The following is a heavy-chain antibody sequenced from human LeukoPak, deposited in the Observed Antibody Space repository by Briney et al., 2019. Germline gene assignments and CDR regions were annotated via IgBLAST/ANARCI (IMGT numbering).Heavy chain of an antibody. CDR2: IRYDGSKK. D-gene: IGHD3-10*01. V-gene: IGHV3-30*02. CDR3: AKDPPELLWFGELPAPFDY. Sequence: AGSLRLSCAASGFTFSSYGMHWVRPAPGKGLEWVAFIRYDGSKKYYADSVKGRFTISRDNSKNTLYLQMNSLRAEDTAVYYCAKDPPELLWFGELPAPFDYWGQGTLVTVSS. J-gene: IGHJ4*02. CDR1: GFTFSSYG.